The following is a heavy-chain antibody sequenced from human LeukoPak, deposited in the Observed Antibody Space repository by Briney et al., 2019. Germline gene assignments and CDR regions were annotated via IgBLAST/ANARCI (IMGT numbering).Heavy chain of an antibody. V-gene: IGHV1-24*01. J-gene: IGHJ4*02. CDR2: FDPQDVET. D-gene: IGHD3-22*01. Sequence: ASVKVSCKVFGSTLSQLSIHWVRQAPGKGLEWMGGFDPQDVETKYSPELQDRVTMTDDRSTDTAYMELTSLTSEDTAVYFCATDSGYYLYWGQGTLVTVSS. CDR3: ATDSGYYLY. CDR1: GSTLSQLS.